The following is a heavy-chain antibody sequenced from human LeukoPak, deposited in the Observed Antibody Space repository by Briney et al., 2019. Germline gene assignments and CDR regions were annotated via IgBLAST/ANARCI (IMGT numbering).Heavy chain of an antibody. Sequence: SCKASGGTFSSYAISWVRQSPGKGLEWIGEIYHSGSTNYNPSLKSRVTMSVDKSQNQFSLNLTSVTAADTAIYYCASQAGLSWGQGTLVTVSS. CDR1: GGTFSSYAI. CDR2: IYHSGST. V-gene: IGHV4-4*02. J-gene: IGHJ5*02. CDR3: ASQAGLS.